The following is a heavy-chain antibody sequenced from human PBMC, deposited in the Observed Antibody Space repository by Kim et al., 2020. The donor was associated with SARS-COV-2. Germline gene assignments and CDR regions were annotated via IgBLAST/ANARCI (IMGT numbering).Heavy chain of an antibody. D-gene: IGHD3-10*01. CDR3: ARLERLRGVTRPLPFDP. CDR1: GGSISSSYSY. Sequence: SETLSLTCTVSGGSISSSYSYWGWIRQPPGKGLEWIATIYYSGSTHYNPSLKSRVTISVDTSKDQFSLKLSSVTAADTAMYYCARLERLRGVTRPLPFDPWGQGALVTVSS. J-gene: IGHJ5*02. V-gene: IGHV4-39*01. CDR2: IYYSGST.